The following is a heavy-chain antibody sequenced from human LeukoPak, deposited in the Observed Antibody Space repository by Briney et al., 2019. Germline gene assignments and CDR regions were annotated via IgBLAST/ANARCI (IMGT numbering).Heavy chain of an antibody. D-gene: IGHD5-24*01. V-gene: IGHV3-73*01. CDR3: TGEMAVDDY. CDR2: IRSKANSYAT. CDR1: GFTFSGSA. Sequence: LSGGSLRLSCAASGFTFSGSAMHWVRQASGKGLEWVGRIRSKANSYATAYAASVKGRFTISRDDSKNTAYLQMNSLKTEDTAVYYCTGEMAVDDYWGQGTLVTVSS. J-gene: IGHJ4*02.